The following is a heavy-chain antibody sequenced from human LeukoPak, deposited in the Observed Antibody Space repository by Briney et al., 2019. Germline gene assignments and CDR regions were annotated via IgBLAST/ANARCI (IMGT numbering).Heavy chain of an antibody. D-gene: IGHD3-22*01. V-gene: IGHV3-30*02. J-gene: IGHJ4*02. CDR2: IRYDGSNK. CDR3: ARVLRYYDSSGYYIDY. CDR1: GFTFSSYG. Sequence: GSLRLSCAASGFTFSSYGMHWVRQAPGKGLEWVAFIRYDGSNKYYADSVKGRFTISRDNSKNTLYLQMNSLRAEDTAVYYCARVLRYYDSSGYYIDYWGQGTLVTVSS.